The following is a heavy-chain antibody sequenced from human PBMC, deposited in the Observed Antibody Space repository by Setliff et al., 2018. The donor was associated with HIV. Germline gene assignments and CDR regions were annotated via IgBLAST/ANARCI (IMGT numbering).Heavy chain of an antibody. CDR3: VSLLNGAFDF. CDR1: GFAVSSSY. Sequence: PGGSLRLSCAASGFAVSSSYMTWVRQAPGKGLDWVSLIYSSGDTYYADSVKGRFTYSRDNSKNTLNLQMSSLRAEDTALYYCVSLLNGAFDFWGQGTMVTVSS. CDR2: IYSSGDT. D-gene: IGHD2-15*01. V-gene: IGHV3-53*01. J-gene: IGHJ3*01.